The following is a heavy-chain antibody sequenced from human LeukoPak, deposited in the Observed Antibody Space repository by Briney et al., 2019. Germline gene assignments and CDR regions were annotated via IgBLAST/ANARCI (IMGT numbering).Heavy chain of an antibody. J-gene: IGHJ3*01. CDR3: ARDRHEPGP. CDR1: GGSISSTGSF. V-gene: IGHV4-39*07. CDR2: IYSGGIT. Sequence: SETLSLTCTVSGGSISSTGSFWGWIRQPPGKGLEWIGSIYSGGITYYNPSLKSRVTISEDTSKNQFSLKMTSMTAADTAMYYCARDRHEPGPWGPGTMVTVSS.